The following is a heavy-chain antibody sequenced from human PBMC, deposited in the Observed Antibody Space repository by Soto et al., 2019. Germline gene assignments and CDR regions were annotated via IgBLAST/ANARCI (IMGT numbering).Heavy chain of an antibody. J-gene: IGHJ3*02. D-gene: IGHD6-13*01. CDR3: ARVKTAAGRDAFDI. Sequence: ASVKVSCKASGYTFTSYGISWVQQALGQGLEWMGWISAYNGNTNYAQKLQGRVTMTTDTSTSTAYMELRSLRSDDTAVYYCARVKTAAGRDAFDIWGQGTMVTVSS. CDR1: GYTFTSYG. CDR2: ISAYNGNT. V-gene: IGHV1-18*01.